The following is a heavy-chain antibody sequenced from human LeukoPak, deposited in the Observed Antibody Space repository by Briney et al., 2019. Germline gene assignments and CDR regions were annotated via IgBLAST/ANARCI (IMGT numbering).Heavy chain of an antibody. D-gene: IGHD3-10*01. V-gene: IGHV1-18*01. Sequence: ASVKVSCKASGYTFTSYGISWVRQAPGQRLEWMGWINAYNGNTNYAQKLQGRITMTTDTSTSTAYMEMRSLRSYDTAVYYCARDYTYSYGSGSYLDYWGQGTLVTVSS. CDR1: GYTFTSYG. CDR3: ARDYTYSYGSGSYLDY. J-gene: IGHJ4*02. CDR2: INAYNGNT.